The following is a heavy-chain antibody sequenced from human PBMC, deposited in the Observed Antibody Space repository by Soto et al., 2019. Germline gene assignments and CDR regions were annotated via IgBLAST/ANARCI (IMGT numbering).Heavy chain of an antibody. V-gene: IGHV4-31*03. J-gene: IGHJ5*02. D-gene: IGHD6-19*01. CDR1: GGSISSGGYY. CDR2: IYYSGST. CDR3: ARNPGIAVAGMRWFDP. Sequence: QVQLQESGPGLVKPSQTLSLTCTVSGGSISSGGYYWSWIRQHPGKGLEWIGYIYYSGSTYYNPSLKSRVTISVDTSKNLFSLKLSSVTAADTAVYYCARNPGIAVAGMRWFDPWGQGTLITVSS.